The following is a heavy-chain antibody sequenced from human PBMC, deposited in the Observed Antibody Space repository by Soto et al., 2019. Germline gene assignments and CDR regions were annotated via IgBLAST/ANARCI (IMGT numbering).Heavy chain of an antibody. J-gene: IGHJ5*02. V-gene: IGHV1-69*01. CDR1: GGTFSSYA. CDR2: IIPIFGTA. D-gene: IGHD6-13*01. CDR3: ARDRLWYSSSWYWFDP. Sequence: QVQLVQSGAEVKKPGSSVKVSCKASGGTFSSYAISWVRQAPGQGLEWMGGIIPIFGTANYAQKFQGRVTSAADESTSTAYMELSSVSSEDTAVYYCARDRLWYSSSWYWFDPWGQGTLVTVSS.